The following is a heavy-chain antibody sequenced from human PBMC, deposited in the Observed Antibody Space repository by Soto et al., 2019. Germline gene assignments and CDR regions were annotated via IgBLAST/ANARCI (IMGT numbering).Heavy chain of an antibody. D-gene: IGHD3-22*01. CDR3: ARAQGAYHENSGQKYFQH. CDR1: GFTFSNYG. V-gene: IGHV3-33*01. Sequence: GGSLRLSCAASGFTFSNYGMHWVRQAPGKGLEWVAVIWFDGSNKYYADSVKGRFTISRDNSKNTLYLQMNSLRAEDTAVYFCARAQGAYHENSGQKYFQHWGQGTLVTVSS. CDR2: IWFDGSNK. J-gene: IGHJ1*01.